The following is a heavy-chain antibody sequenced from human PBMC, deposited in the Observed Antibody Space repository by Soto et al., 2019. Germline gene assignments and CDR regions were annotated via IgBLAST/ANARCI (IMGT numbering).Heavy chain of an antibody. D-gene: IGHD6-13*01. CDR1: GGSISSYY. J-gene: IGHJ4*02. CDR2: IYYSGST. V-gene: IGHV4-59*01. Sequence: SETLSLTCTVSGGSISSYYWSWIRQPPGKGLEWIGYIYYSGSTNYNPSLKSRVTISVDTSKNQFSLKLSSVTAADTAVYYCATLTRGYSSSWYFDYWGQGTLVTVSS. CDR3: ATLTRGYSSSWYFDY.